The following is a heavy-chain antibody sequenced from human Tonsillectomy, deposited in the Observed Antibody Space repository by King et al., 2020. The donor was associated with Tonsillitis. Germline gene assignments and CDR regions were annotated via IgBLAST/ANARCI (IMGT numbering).Heavy chain of an antibody. CDR1: GDSISTYY. D-gene: IGHD3-10*01. V-gene: IGHV4-59*12. J-gene: IGHJ2*01. CDR3: ARRIPMVPGQPAFDL. CDR2: ISYIGST. Sequence: VQLQESGPGLVKPSETLSLTCTVSGDSISTYYWSWIRQPPGKGLEWIAYISYIGSTNYNPSLKSRLTISVDTSKNQFSLNLSSVTAAVTAVYYCARRIPMVPGQPAFDLWGRGTLVPASS.